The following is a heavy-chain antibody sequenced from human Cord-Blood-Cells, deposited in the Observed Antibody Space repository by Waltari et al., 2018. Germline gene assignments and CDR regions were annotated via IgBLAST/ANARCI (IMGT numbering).Heavy chain of an antibody. D-gene: IGHD3-22*01. J-gene: IGHJ3*02. CDR3: AKAYYDSSGYAFDI. Sequence: GGLVQPGRSLRLSCAASGFTFDDYAMHWVRQAPGKGLEWLSGISWNSGSIGYADSVKGRFTISRDNAKNSLYLQMNSLRAEDTALYYCAKAYYDSSGYAFDIWGQGTMVTVSS. V-gene: IGHV3-9*01. CDR1: GFTFDDYA. CDR2: ISWNSGSI.